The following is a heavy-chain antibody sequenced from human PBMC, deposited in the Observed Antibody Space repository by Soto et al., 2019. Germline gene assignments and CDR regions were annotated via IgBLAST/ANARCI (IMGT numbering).Heavy chain of an antibody. CDR3: ARERYPYGLDS. CDR2: TYTGGNT. Sequence: EVQLVETGGGLIQPGGSLSLSCAASGFSINSKYMTWVRQAPGKGLEWVSLTYTGGNTLYADSVKGRFTVARDMSTNTLFLQMDSLRGDDTAIYYCARERYPYGLDSWGQGSLVAVSS. D-gene: IGHD4-17*01. V-gene: IGHV3-53*02. J-gene: IGHJ4*02. CDR1: GFSINSKY.